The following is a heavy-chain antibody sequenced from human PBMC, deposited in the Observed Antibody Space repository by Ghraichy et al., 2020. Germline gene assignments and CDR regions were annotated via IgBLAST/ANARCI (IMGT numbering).Heavy chain of an antibody. D-gene: IGHD2-21*02. J-gene: IGHJ3*02. CDR1: GRAFSGYY. V-gene: IGHV4-34*01. CDR2: INHSGST. CDR3: ARGFPSVVATADAFDI. Sequence: GSLSLTCAVYGRAFSGYYWSWIRQPPGKGLEWIGEINHSGSTNYNPSLKSRVTISVDTSKNQFSLKLSSVTAADTAGYYCARGFPSVVATADAFDIWGQGTMVTVSS.